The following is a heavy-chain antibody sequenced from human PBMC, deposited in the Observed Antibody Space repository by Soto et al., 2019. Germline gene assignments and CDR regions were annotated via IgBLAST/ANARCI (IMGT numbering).Heavy chain of an antibody. CDR2: IYYSGST. Sequence: QVQLQVSGPGLVKPSQTLSLTCTVSGGSISSGGYYWSWIRQHPGKGLEWIGYIYYSGSTYYNPSLKSRVTISVDTSKNQFSLKLSSVTAADTAVYYCARVVVVTANDAFDIWGQGTMVTVSS. J-gene: IGHJ3*02. CDR1: GGSISSGGYY. CDR3: ARVVVVTANDAFDI. D-gene: IGHD2-21*02. V-gene: IGHV4-31*03.